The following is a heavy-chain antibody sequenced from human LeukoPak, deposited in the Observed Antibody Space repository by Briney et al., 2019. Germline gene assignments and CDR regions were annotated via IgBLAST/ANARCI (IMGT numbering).Heavy chain of an antibody. CDR2: IYYSGST. Sequence: PSETLSLTCTVSGGSISSGGYYWSWIRQHPGKGLEWIGYIYYSGSTYYNPSLKSRVTISVDTSKNQFSLKLSSVTAADTAVYYCASSPQYCSGGSCDTDAFDIWGQGTMVTVSS. D-gene: IGHD2-15*01. J-gene: IGHJ3*02. CDR1: GGSISSGGYY. CDR3: ASSPQYCSGGSCDTDAFDI. V-gene: IGHV4-31*03.